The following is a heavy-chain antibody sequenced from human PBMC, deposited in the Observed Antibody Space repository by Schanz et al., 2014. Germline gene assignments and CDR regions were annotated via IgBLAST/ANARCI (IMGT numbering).Heavy chain of an antibody. V-gene: IGHV1-46*01. CDR1: NYIFTKYY. CDR3: AIHYGDRPL. J-gene: IGHJ4*02. Sequence: QVQLVQSGAEVKKPGASVKLSCKASNYIFTKYYIHCVRQAPGQGLEWMGLINPYDDTIDYAKKFQGRFAMTRDTSLKTAYMEMTDLKFEDAGLYYCAIHYGDRPLWGQGTLIAVSS. D-gene: IGHD4-17*01. CDR2: INPYDDTI.